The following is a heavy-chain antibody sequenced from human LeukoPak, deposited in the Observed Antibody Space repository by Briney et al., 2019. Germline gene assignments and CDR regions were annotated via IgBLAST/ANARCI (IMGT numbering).Heavy chain of an antibody. V-gene: IGHV3-11*04. Sequence: GWSLRLSCAASGFTFSDYYMSWIRQAPGKGLEWVSYISSSGSTIYYADSVKGRFTISRDNAKNSLYLQMNSLRAEDTAVYYCARDYYDSSGYYYFDYWGQGTLVTVSS. CDR2: ISSSGSTI. CDR3: ARDYYDSSGYYYFDY. CDR1: GFTFSDYY. J-gene: IGHJ4*02. D-gene: IGHD3-22*01.